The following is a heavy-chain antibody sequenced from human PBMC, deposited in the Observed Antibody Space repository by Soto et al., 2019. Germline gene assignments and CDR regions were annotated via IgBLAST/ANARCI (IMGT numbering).Heavy chain of an antibody. Sequence: ASVKVSCKASGYTFTSYAMHWVRHAPGQRLEWMGWINAGNGNTKYSQKFQGRVTITRDTSASTAYIELISLRSEDTAVYYCARDHPGYSDIFLYWGQGTLVTVSS. J-gene: IGHJ1*01. CDR2: INAGNGNT. D-gene: IGHD3-22*01. CDR3: ARDHPGYSDIFLY. CDR1: GYTFTSYA. V-gene: IGHV1-3*01.